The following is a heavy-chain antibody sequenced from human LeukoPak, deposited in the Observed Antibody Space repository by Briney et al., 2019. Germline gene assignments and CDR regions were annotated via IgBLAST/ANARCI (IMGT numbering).Heavy chain of an antibody. CDR2: ISSSSSTI. CDR1: GFTFSSYS. CDR3: ARDERYSSGWYFDY. Sequence: PGGSLRLSCAASGFTFSSYSMNWVRQAPGKGLEGVSYISSSSSTIYYADSVKGRFTISRDNAKNSLYLQMNSRRDEATAVYYCARDERYSSGWYFDYWGQGTLVTVSS. J-gene: IGHJ4*02. V-gene: IGHV3-48*02. D-gene: IGHD6-19*01.